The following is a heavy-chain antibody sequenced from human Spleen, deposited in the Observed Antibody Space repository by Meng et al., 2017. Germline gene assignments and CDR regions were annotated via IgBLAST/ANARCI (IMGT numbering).Heavy chain of an antibody. CDR1: GGSLSDYY. V-gene: IGHV4-34*01. Sequence: QVQQQQWGAGLLKPSGTLSLTCAVYGGSLSDYYWSWIRQSPGKGLEWIGEINHSGSTNYNPSLESRATISVDTSQNNLSLKLSSVTAADSAVYYCARGPTTMAHDFDYWGQGTLVTVSS. D-gene: IGHD4-11*01. CDR3: ARGPTTMAHDFDY. J-gene: IGHJ4*02. CDR2: INHSGST.